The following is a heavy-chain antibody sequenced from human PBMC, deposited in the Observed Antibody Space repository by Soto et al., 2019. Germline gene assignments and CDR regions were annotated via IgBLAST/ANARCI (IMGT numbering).Heavy chain of an antibody. D-gene: IGHD4-4*01. J-gene: IGHJ6*02. CDR3: ARGVGDDYNQRYHGMDV. V-gene: IGHV4-31*03. CDR1: GTSISSTHHY. CDR2: IYYTGST. Sequence: QVQLQESGPGLLKPSQTLSLTCTVSGTSISSTHHYWSWIRQSPRKGLEWIGYIYYTGSTYYNPSLEGRVIISVDTSKNQFSLKVDSMTAADTAVYFCARGVGDDYNQRYHGMDVWGQGTTVIVSS.